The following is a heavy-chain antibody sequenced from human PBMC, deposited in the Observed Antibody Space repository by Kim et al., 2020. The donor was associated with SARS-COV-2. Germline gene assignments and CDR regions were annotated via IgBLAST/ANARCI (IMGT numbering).Heavy chain of an antibody. CDR1: GGSISSYY. CDR3: ARDRSYPSLKSSSIAAPLFDY. D-gene: IGHD6-6*01. CDR2: IYYSGST. Sequence: SETLSLTCTVSGGSISSYYWSWIRQPPGKGLEWIGYIYYSGSTNYNPSLKSRVTISVDTSKNQFSLKLSSVTAADTAVYYCARDRSYPSLKSSSIAAPLFDYWGQGTLVTVSS. V-gene: IGHV4-59*13. J-gene: IGHJ4*02.